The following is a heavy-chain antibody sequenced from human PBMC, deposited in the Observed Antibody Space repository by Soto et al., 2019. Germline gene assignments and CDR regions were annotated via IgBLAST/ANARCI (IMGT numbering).Heavy chain of an antibody. CDR2: IIPIFGTA. J-gene: IGHJ6*02. Sequence: QVQLVQSRAEVKKPGSSVKVSCKASGGTFSSYAISWVRQAPGQGLEWMGGIIPIFGTANYAQKFQGRVTITADESTSTAYMGLSSLRSEDTAVYYCARDRYCSSTSCYAAAEYGMDVWGQGTTVTVSS. CDR3: ARDRYCSSTSCYAAAEYGMDV. D-gene: IGHD2-2*01. V-gene: IGHV1-69*01. CDR1: GGTFSSYA.